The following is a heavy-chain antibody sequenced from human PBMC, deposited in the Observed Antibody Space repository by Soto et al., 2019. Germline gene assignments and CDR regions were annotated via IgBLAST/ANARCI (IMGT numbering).Heavy chain of an antibody. D-gene: IGHD3-22*01. CDR3: ARDRAQVITTPSKFFQH. V-gene: IGHV3-30-3*01. J-gene: IGHJ1*01. Sequence: QVQLVESGGGVVQPGRSLRLSCAASGFTFSSYAMHWVRQAPGKGLEWVAVISYDGSNKYYADSVKGRFTISRDNSKNSLYPQMNSLRAEDTAVYYCARDRAQVITTPSKFFQHWGQGTLVTVSS. CDR2: ISYDGSNK. CDR1: GFTFSSYA.